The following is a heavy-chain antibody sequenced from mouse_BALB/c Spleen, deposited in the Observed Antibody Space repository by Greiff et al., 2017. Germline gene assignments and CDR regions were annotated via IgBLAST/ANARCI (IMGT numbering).Heavy chain of an antibody. CDR2: IYPGNVNT. D-gene: IGHD1-1*01. J-gene: IGHJ1*01. CDR1: GYTFTSYY. CDR3: ARGPVDWYFDV. Sequence: QVQLQQSGPELVKPGASVRISCKASGYTFTSYYIHWVKQRPGQGLEWIGWIYPGNVNTKYNEKFKGKATLTADKSSSTAYMQLSSLTSEDPAVYFCARGPVDWYFDVWGAGTTVTGSS. V-gene: IGHV1S56*01.